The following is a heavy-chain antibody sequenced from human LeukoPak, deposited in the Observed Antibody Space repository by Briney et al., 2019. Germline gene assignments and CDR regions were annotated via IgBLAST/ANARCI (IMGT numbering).Heavy chain of an antibody. CDR1: GFNFGGYS. D-gene: IGHD3-22*01. J-gene: IGHJ4*02. Sequence: PGRSLRLSCTTSGFNFGGYSMSWVRQAPGKGLEWVGFIRSKAYRGATGDAESVKGRVTISRDDSTSIAYLYMNSLKTEDTAVYYCTSVHDSSAYYHSGIDYWGQGTLVTVSS. CDR2: IRSKAYRGAT. CDR3: TSVHDSSAYYHSGIDY. V-gene: IGHV3-49*04.